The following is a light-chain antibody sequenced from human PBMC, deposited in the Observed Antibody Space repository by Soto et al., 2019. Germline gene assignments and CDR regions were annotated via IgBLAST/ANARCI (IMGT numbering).Light chain of an antibody. J-gene: IGKJ4*01. CDR1: QSISSW. CDR3: QQSYSTPLT. CDR2: DAS. Sequence: DIQMTQSPSTLSASVGDRVTITCRASQSISSWLAWYQQKPGKAPNLLIYDASTLESGVPSRFSGSGSGTEFTLTISSLQPDDFATYFCQQSYSTPLTFGGGTKVDIK. V-gene: IGKV1-5*01.